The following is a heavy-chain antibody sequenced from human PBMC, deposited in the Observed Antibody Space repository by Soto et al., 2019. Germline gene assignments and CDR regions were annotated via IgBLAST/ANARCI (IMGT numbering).Heavy chain of an antibody. Sequence: PGGSLRLSCAASGFTFSSYAMSWVRQAPGKGLEWASAISGSGGSTYYADSVKGRFTISRDNSKNTLYLQMNSLRAEDTAVYYCARHRGPVWSGYQYYFDYWGQGTLGTVSS. CDR2: ISGSGGST. CDR1: GFTFSSYA. D-gene: IGHD3-3*01. CDR3: ARHRGPVWSGYQYYFDY. V-gene: IGHV3-23*01. J-gene: IGHJ4*02.